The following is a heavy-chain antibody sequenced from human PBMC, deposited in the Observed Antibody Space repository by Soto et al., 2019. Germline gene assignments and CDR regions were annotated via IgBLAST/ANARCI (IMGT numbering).Heavy chain of an antibody. Sequence: QVQLVQSGAEVKKPASSVKVSCKASGGTFSSYTISWVRQAPGQGLEWMGRIIPSLGIANYAQKFQGRVTITADKSTSKAYMELSSLRSEDTAVYYCATGYCSSTSCYHYYYYYIDVWGKGTTVTVSS. D-gene: IGHD2-2*01. V-gene: IGHV1-69*02. CDR1: GGTFSSYT. J-gene: IGHJ6*03. CDR3: ATGYCSSTSCYHYYYYYIDV. CDR2: IIPSLGIA.